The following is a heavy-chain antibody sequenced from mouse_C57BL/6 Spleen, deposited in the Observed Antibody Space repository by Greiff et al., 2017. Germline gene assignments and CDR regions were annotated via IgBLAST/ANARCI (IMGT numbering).Heavy chain of an antibody. V-gene: IGHV3-6*01. J-gene: IGHJ3*01. CDR3: AREDY. CDR1: GYSITSGYY. Sequence: VQLKESGPGLVKPSQSLSLTCSVTGYSITSGYYWNWIRQFPGNKLEGKGYISYDGSNNYNPSLKNRISITRDTSKNQFFLKLNSVTTEDTATYYCAREDYWGQGTLVTFST. CDR2: ISYDGSN.